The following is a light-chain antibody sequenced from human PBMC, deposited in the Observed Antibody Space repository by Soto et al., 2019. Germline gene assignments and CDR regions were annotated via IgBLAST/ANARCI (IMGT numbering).Light chain of an antibody. CDR3: VSYTTSASYV. CDR2: DIN. J-gene: IGLJ1*01. V-gene: IGLV2-14*02. Sequence: QSALTQPASVSGSPGQSITISCTGTSSDIGGYNLVSWYQHHPGKAPKLMIYDINNRPSGVSNRFSGSKSGNTASLTISGLQAEDEADYYCVSYTTSASYVFGTGTKLTVL. CDR1: SSDIGGYNL.